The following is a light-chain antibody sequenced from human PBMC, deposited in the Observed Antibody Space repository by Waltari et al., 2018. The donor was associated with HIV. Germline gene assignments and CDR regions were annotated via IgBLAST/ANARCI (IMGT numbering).Light chain of an antibody. J-gene: IGKJ4*02. Sequence: DIVMTQSPDSLAVSLGERATINCKSSQSVLYSSNNKNYLAWYQQKPGQPPNLLIYWASRREGGVPDRFSGSGSGTYFTTTISSLHAEEVAVYYWQQYYSHPLFGGGTKVEIK. V-gene: IGKV4-1*01. CDR3: QQYYSHPL. CDR2: WAS. CDR1: QSVLYSSNNKNY.